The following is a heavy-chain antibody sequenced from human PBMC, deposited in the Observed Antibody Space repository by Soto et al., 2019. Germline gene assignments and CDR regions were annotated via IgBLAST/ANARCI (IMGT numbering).Heavy chain of an antibody. V-gene: IGHV1-46*04. CDR1: GDTFTSYY. D-gene: IGHD3-3*01. CDR3: ARSPGGNFGIIIEGSNWFDP. CDR2: INPNGGST. Sequence: GASVNVSCQAPGDTFTSYYLHLVRDAPGQPLAWMGVINPNGGSTKYSQVLHGSITMTRDTYRSTVYMELRSLRSEDTAIYYCARSPGGNFGIIIEGSNWFDPWGQGVLVTVSS. J-gene: IGHJ5*02.